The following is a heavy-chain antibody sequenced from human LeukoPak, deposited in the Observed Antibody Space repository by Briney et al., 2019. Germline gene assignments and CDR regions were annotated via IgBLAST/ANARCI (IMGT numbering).Heavy chain of an antibody. Sequence: EPSETLSLTCTVSGGSIVSYYWSWIRQPPGKGLEWIGYIYSSGTTNYNPSLKSRVTISVDTSKSQFSLNLVSVTAADTAVYYCARALLSNQFDYWGQGSLVTVSS. CDR1: GGSIVSYY. J-gene: IGHJ4*02. D-gene: IGHD4-11*01. V-gene: IGHV4-59*01. CDR2: IYSSGTT. CDR3: ARALLSNQFDY.